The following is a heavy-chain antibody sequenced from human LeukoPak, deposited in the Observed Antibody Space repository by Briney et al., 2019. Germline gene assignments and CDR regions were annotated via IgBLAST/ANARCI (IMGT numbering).Heavy chain of an antibody. CDR1: GFNFGDSR. CDR2: VNQDGTEK. D-gene: IGHD2-21*01. Sequence: GGSLRLSFAASGFNFGDSRMTWVRQAPGKGLQWVANVNQDGTEKHFLDSVEGRFTISRDNAKKSLYLQMSSLRPEDTALYFCVKGDWSFESWGQGTLVTVSP. J-gene: IGHJ4*02. V-gene: IGHV3-7*04. CDR3: VKGDWSFES.